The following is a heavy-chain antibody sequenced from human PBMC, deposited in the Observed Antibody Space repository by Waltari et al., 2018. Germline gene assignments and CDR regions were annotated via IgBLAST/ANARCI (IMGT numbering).Heavy chain of an antibody. CDR2: IKQYGSEK. CDR3: AKDHGVATTMGFDY. J-gene: IGHJ4*02. V-gene: IGHV3-7*01. D-gene: IGHD5-18*01. CDR1: GFTFSSYW. Sequence: EVQLVESGGGLVQPGGSLRLSCAASGFTFSSYWMSWVRQAPGKGLEWVANIKQYGSEKYYVHSVKGRFTISRDNSKNTLYLQMNSLRAEDTAVYYCAKDHGVATTMGFDYWGQGTLVTVSS.